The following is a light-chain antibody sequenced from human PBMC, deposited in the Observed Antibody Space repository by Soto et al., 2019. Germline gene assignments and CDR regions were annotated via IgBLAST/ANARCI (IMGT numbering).Light chain of an antibody. CDR3: SSYPSSSAHV. J-gene: IGLJ1*01. V-gene: IGLV2-14*01. CDR2: DVN. Sequence: QSALTQPASVSGSPGQSITISCTGTSSDVGSYNYVSWYRQHPGQAPKLMIYDVNNRPSGVSNRFSGSKSGNTSSLTISGLQAEDEADYYCSSYPSSSAHVFGTGTKLTVL. CDR1: SSDVGSYNY.